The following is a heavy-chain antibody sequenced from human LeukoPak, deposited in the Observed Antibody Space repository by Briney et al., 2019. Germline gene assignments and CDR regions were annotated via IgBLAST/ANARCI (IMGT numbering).Heavy chain of an antibody. CDR2: INHSGST. J-gene: IGHJ6*03. CDR1: GFTFSDYY. Sequence: GSLRLSCAASGFTFSDYYMSWIRQPPGKGLEWIGEINHSGSTNYNPSLKSRVTISVDTSKNQFSLKLSSVTATDTAVYHCARLSAYSGSYYYYYYMDVWGKGTTVTISS. V-gene: IGHV4-34*01. CDR3: ARLSAYSGSYYYYYYMDV. D-gene: IGHD1-26*01.